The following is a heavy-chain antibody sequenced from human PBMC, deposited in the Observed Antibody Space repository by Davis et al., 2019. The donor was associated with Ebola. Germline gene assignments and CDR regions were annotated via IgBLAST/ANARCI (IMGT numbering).Heavy chain of an antibody. J-gene: IGHJ6*04. V-gene: IGHV4-59*11. CDR1: GGSINFHY. CDR2: VYYTGRT. D-gene: IGHD3-9*01. CDR3: ARDLTRNYYYGMDV. Sequence: GSLRLSCTVSGGSINFHYWSWIRQPPGRGLEWIGYVYYTGRTKYNPSLNSRVTISVDTSKNQFSLKLSSVTAADTAVYYCARDLTRNYYYGMDVWGKGTTVTVSS.